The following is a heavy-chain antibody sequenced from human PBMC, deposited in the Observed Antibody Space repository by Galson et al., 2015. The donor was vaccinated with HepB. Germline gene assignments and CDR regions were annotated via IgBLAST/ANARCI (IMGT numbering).Heavy chain of an antibody. CDR2: ISAYNGNT. D-gene: IGHD2-8*01. J-gene: IGHJ4*02. Sequence: SVKVSCKASGYTFTSYGISWVRQAPGQGLEWMGWISAYNGNTNYAQKLQGRVTMTTDTSTSTAYMELRSLRSDDTAVYYCARLNVLGFRSSRALDYWGQGTLVTVSS. CDR1: GYTFTSYG. V-gene: IGHV1-18*04. CDR3: ARLNVLGFRSSRALDY.